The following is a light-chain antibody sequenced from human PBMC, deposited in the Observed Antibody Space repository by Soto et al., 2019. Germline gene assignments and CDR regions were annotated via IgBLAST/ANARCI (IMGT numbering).Light chain of an antibody. V-gene: IGKV4-1*01. CDR2: WAS. CDR1: PSVLYRSDNTHY. CDR3: QEYYSSHPAPST. Sequence: DIVMTQSPGSLAVSLGERATISCKSSPSVLYRSDNTHYLAWYQHNPGQPPKLLIYWASTRESEVPDRFSGSGSGTDFALTSSSLQHEDVGVYYCQEYYSSHPAPSTFSQGTKLEI. J-gene: IGKJ2*01.